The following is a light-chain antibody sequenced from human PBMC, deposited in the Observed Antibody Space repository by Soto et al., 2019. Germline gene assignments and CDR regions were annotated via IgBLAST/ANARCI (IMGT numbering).Light chain of an antibody. CDR3: QQHNEWPPLT. Sequence: EIVMTQSPATLSVSPGERATLSCRASQSVSNNLAWYHQKPVHAPSLLMYGTSTSATAIPPSFSGSGSGTEFTPPTRNLQSEDFAVYYCQQHNEWPPLTFGGGTQGDIK. V-gene: IGKV3-15*01. CDR2: GTS. CDR1: QSVSNN. J-gene: IGKJ4*01.